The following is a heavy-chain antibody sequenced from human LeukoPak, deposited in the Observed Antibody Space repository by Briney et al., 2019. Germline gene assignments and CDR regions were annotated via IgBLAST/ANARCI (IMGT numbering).Heavy chain of an antibody. J-gene: IGHJ4*02. D-gene: IGHD3-10*01. CDR3: ARDEDGSGSYYNGEVDY. CDR1: GFTFSSYS. CDR2: ISSSSSSYI. Sequence: GGSLRLSCAASGFTFSSYSMNCVRQAPGKGLEWVSSISSSSSSYIYYADSVKGRFTISRDNAKNSLYLQMNSLRAEDTAVYYCARDEDGSGSYYNGEVDYWGQGTLFTVFS. V-gene: IGHV3-21*01.